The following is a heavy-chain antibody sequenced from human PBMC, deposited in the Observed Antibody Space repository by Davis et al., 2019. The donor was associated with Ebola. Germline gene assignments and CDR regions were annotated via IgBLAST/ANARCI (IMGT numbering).Heavy chain of an antibody. J-gene: IGHJ4*02. CDR2: INPSGGTT. CDR3: ASPGIAAGAPRY. D-gene: IGHD6-13*01. V-gene: IGHV1-46*02. CDR1: AYTFNINY. Sequence: ASVPVSSKASAYTFNINYMFWLRQPPAQGLEWMGIINPSGGTTSYAQTFQGRVTITRDTSTSTVYMELISLRSEDTAVYYCASPGIAAGAPRYWGQGTLVTVPS.